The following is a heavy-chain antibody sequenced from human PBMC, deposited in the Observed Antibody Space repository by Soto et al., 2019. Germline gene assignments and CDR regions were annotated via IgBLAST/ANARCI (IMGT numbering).Heavy chain of an antibody. D-gene: IGHD6-13*01. CDR2: IYYSGST. J-gene: IGHJ4*02. CDR1: GGSISSGGYY. CDR3: ARERIAAACSFDY. V-gene: IGHV4-31*03. Sequence: QVQLQESGPGLVKPSQTLSLTCTVSGGSISSGGYYWSWIRQHPGKGLEWIGYIYYSGSTYYNTSLESRVTISVDTSKNQCSLKLSSVTAADTAVYYCARERIAAACSFDYWGQGTLVTVSS.